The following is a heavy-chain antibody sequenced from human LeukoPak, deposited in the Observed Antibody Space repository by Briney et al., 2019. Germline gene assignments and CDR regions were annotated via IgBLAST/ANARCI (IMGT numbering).Heavy chain of an antibody. D-gene: IGHD2-8*02. CDR1: GYTFTGYY. Sequence: ASVKVSCKASGYTFTGYYMHWVRQAPGQGLEWMGWINPNSGGTNYAQKFQGRVTMTRDTSISTAYMELSSLRSEDTAVYYCARSSNPLTGYYYYMDVWGKGTTVTVSS. V-gene: IGHV1-2*02. CDR3: ARSSNPLTGYYYYMDV. J-gene: IGHJ6*03. CDR2: INPNSGGT.